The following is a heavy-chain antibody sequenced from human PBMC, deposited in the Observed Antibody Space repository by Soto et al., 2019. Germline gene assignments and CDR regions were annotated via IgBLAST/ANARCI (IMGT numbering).Heavy chain of an antibody. Sequence: QVQLVQFGAEVKKPGASVKVSCKASGYTFTSYGISWVRQAPGQGLEWMGWISAYNGNTNYAQKLQDRVTMTTDTSTSTAYMELSSMRSNDTAVYYCARGYDILTGYYWVGYFDYWCQGTLVTVSS. D-gene: IGHD3-9*01. V-gene: IGHV1-18*01. CDR3: ARGYDILTGYYWVGYFDY. J-gene: IGHJ4*02. CDR2: ISAYNGNT. CDR1: GYTFTSYG.